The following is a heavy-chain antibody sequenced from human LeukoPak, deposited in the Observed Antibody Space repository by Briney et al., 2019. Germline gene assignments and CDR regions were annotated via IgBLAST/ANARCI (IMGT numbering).Heavy chain of an antibody. CDR3: ARSLYDEGY. CDR1: GGSFSASY. J-gene: IGHJ4*02. CDR2: ISHSGST. D-gene: IGHD2/OR15-2a*01. V-gene: IGHV4-34*01. Sequence: SETLSLTCAVYGGSFSASYWGWIRQPPGKGLEWIGEISHSGSTKYNPSLKSRVTISVDTSKNQFSLRLSSVTAADTAVYYCARSLYDEGYWGQGNLVTVSS.